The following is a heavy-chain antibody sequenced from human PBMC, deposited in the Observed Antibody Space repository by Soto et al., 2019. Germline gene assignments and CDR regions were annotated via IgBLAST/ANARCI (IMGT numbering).Heavy chain of an antibody. Sequence: GGSLRLSCAASGFTFTRYSMNWVRQAPGKGLEWVSSISSTTNYIYYADSMKGRFTVSRDNAKNMVYLQMSSLTDEDTAVYYCARAREPEYSSAIFFDIWGQGALVTVSS. J-gene: IGHJ4*02. V-gene: IGHV3-21*04. CDR1: GFTFTRYS. CDR2: ISSTTNYI. CDR3: ARAREPEYSSAIFFDI. D-gene: IGHD5-18*01.